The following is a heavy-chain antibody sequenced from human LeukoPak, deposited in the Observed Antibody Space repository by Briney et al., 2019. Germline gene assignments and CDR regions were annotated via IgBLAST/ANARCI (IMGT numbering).Heavy chain of an antibody. CDR2: ISSSSSYI. V-gene: IGHV3-21*01. J-gene: IGHJ4*02. D-gene: IGHD3-10*02. Sequence: GGSLRLSCAASGFTFSSYSMTWVRQAPGNGLEWVSSISSSSSYIYYADSVKGRFTISKDNAKNSLYLQMNSLRAEDTAVYYCARGMFGERWGQGTLVTVSS. CDR3: ARGMFGER. CDR1: GFTFSSYS.